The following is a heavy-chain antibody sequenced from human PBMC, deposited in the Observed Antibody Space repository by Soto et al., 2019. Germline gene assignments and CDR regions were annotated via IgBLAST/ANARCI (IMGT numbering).Heavy chain of an antibody. CDR2: IIPIFGTA. Sequence: SVKVSCKASGGTFSSYAISWVRQAPGQGLEWMGGIIPIFGTANYAQKFQGRVTITADESTSTAYMELSSLRSEDTAVYYCARDRATYYYDSSGYYLGPYYYYYYGMDVWG. V-gene: IGHV1-69*13. CDR3: ARDRATYYYDSSGYYLGPYYYYYYGMDV. D-gene: IGHD3-22*01. J-gene: IGHJ6*02. CDR1: GGTFSSYA.